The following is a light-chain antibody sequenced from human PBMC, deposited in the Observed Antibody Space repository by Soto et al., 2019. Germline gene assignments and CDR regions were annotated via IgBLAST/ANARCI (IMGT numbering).Light chain of an antibody. CDR1: RSLQTW. CDR3: QQYNSYPWT. V-gene: IGKV1-5*03. CDR2: QAS. Sequence: MQITQSPSTLSAAVGDRVTISFGASRSLQTWLAWYQQKPGKVPKLLIYQASSLQNGVPARFIGSGSGTEFTLTISSLQPDDFATYYCQQYNSYPWTFGQGTKV. J-gene: IGKJ1*01.